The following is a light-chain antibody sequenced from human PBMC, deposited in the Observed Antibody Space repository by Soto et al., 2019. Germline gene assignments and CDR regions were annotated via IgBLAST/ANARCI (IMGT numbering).Light chain of an antibody. J-gene: IGKJ1*01. CDR1: QSVSSSY. CDR2: SAS. CDR3: QQYGSSPWT. V-gene: IGKV3-20*01. Sequence: EIVMTQSPGTLSLSPEERATLSCRASQSVSSSYLAWYQQKPGQAPRFLIYSASSRATGIPDRFSGSGSGTDFTLTISRLEPEDFAVYYCQQYGSSPWTFGQGTKVEIK.